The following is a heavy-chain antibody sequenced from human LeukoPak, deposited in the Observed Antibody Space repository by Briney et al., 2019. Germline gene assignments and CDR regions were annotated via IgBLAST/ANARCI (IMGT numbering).Heavy chain of an antibody. CDR3: ARGATMTTVMNFDY. D-gene: IGHD4-11*01. J-gene: IGHJ4*02. CDR2: IIPILGIA. V-gene: IGHV1-69*02. Sequence: GSSVKVSCKASGGTFSSYTISWVRQAPGQGPEWMGRIIPILGIANYAQKFQGRVTITADKSTSTAYMELSSLRSEDTAVYYCARGATMTTVMNFDYWGQGTLVTVSS. CDR1: GGTFSSYT.